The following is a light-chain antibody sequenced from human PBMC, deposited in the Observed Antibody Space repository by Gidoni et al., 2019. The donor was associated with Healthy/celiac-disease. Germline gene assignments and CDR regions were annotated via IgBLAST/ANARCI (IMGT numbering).Light chain of an antibody. CDR1: QSISSY. V-gene: IGKV1-39*01. J-gene: IGKJ1*01. Sequence: DIQMTQSPSSLSASVGDRVTITCRASQSISSYLNWYQQKPGKAPKLLIYAASSLQSGVPSRFSGSGSGTDFTLTISSLQPEDFATYYCQQSYSTQVFGQXTKVEIK. CDR2: AAS. CDR3: QQSYSTQV.